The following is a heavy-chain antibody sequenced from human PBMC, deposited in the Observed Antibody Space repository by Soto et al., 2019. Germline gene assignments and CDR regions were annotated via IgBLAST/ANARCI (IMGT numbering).Heavy chain of an antibody. V-gene: IGHV4-59*01. D-gene: IGHD6-13*01. Sequence: SETLSLTCTVSGGSISNYWSWIRQPPGKGLEWIGYIYYTGSTNYNPSLKSRVTISVDTSKNQFSLKLSSVTAADTAVYYCARDPSPGQYSSSWGHFDYWGQGTLVTVSS. J-gene: IGHJ4*02. CDR2: IYYTGST. CDR1: GGSISNY. CDR3: ARDPSPGQYSSSWGHFDY.